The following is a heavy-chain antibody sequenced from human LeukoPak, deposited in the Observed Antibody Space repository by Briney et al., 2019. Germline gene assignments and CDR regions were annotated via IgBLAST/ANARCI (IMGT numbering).Heavy chain of an antibody. CDR2: IYYSGST. Sequence: KPSETLSLTCTVSGGSMSSSSYYWGWIRQPPGKGLEWIGSIYYSGSTYYNPSLKSRVTISVDTSKNQFSLKLSSVTAADTAVYYCAREGVATMRGYLNWGQGTLVTVSS. J-gene: IGHJ4*02. D-gene: IGHD5-12*01. CDR1: GGSMSSSSYY. V-gene: IGHV4-39*07. CDR3: AREGVATMRGYLN.